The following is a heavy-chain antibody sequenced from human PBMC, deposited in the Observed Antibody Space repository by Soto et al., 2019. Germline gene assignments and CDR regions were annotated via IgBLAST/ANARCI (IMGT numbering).Heavy chain of an antibody. Sequence: GGSLRLSCAASGFTFSSYGMHWVRQAPGKGLEWVAVISYDGRNKYYAESVKARFTISRDNAKNSVYLQISSLRADDTAVYYCARDTMRASAAASLDYWGQGTMVTVSS. V-gene: IGHV3-30*03. CDR2: ISYDGRNK. CDR3: ARDTMRASAAASLDY. J-gene: IGHJ4*02. D-gene: IGHD6-13*01. CDR1: GFTFSSYG.